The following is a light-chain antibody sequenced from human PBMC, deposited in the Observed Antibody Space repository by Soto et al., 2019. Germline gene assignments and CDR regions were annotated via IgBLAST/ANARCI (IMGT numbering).Light chain of an antibody. CDR1: SSDVGGYNY. J-gene: IGLJ1*01. CDR3: SSYSRRSTYV. CDR2: DVS. Sequence: ALTQPASVSGSPGQSITISCTGTSSDVGGYNYVSWYQQHPGKAPKLIIYDVSYRPSGVSNRFSGSKSGNTASLTISGLQAEDEADYFCSSYSRRSTYVFGTGTKVTV. V-gene: IGLV2-14*03.